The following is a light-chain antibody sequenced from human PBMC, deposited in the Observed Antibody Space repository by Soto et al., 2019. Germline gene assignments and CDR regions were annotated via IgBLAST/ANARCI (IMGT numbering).Light chain of an antibody. J-gene: IGLJ1*01. Sequence: QSALTQPASVSGSPGQSITISCTGTSSDVGGYNYVSWYQHHPGKAPKLIIYDVSNRPSGVSIRFSGSKSDNTASLTISGIQPEDEADYHCSSYTTSNTSQIVFGTGTKVTVL. CDR2: DVS. V-gene: IGLV2-14*03. CDR3: SSYTTSNTSQIV. CDR1: SSDVGGYNY.